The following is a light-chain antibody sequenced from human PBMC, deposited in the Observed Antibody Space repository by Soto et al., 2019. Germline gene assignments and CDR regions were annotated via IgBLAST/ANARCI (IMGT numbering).Light chain of an antibody. CDR1: QTISSW. CDR2: KAS. CDR3: QHYNSSSEA. J-gene: IGKJ1*01. Sequence: DIQMTQSPSTLSGSVGDRVTITCRASQTISSWLAWYQQKPWKAPKLLIYKASTLKSGVPSRFSGSGSGTEFTLTISSLKPDDFATYYCQHYNSSSEAFGQGTKV. V-gene: IGKV1-5*03.